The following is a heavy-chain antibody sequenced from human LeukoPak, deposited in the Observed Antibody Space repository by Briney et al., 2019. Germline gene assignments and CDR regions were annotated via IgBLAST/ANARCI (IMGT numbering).Heavy chain of an antibody. V-gene: IGHV3-43*02. CDR1: ALNCDDSA. J-gene: IGHJ4*02. Sequence: GGSLRFSCVASALNCDDSAMRRVRQAPGKGLKWVSLISADGGSKFSTDSVKGRFSISRDNSKNSLYLQMNSLRSEDTAMYYCAKESGKFDYWGQGTLVAVSS. CDR2: ISADGGSK. CDR3: AKESGKFDY.